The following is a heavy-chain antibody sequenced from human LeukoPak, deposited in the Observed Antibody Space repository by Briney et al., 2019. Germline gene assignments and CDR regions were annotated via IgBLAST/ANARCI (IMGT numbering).Heavy chain of an antibody. CDR1: GFTFSSYS. D-gene: IGHD5-12*01. CDR2: ISSSSRYI. Sequence: GGSLRLSCAASGFTFSSYSMNWVRQAPGKGLEWVSSISSSSRYIYYADSVKGRFTISRDNSKNTLYLQMNSLRAEDTAVYYCAKDIYSGYALIDYWGQGTLVTVSS. CDR3: AKDIYSGYALIDY. V-gene: IGHV3-21*04. J-gene: IGHJ4*02.